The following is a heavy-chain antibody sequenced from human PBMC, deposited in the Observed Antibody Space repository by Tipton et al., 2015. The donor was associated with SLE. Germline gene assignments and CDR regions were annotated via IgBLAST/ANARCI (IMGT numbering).Heavy chain of an antibody. CDR1: GYSFTSYW. CDR2: IYPGDSDT. J-gene: IGHJ3*02. V-gene: IGHV5-51*03. Sequence: VQLVQSGAEVKKPGESLKISCKGSGYSFTSYWIGWVRQMPGKGLEWMGIIYPGDSDTRYSPSFQGQVTISADKSISIAYLQWSNLKASDTAIYYCARRGSYCSGSICFMGDAFDIWGQGTMVTVSS. CDR3: ARRGSYCSGSICFMGDAFDI. D-gene: IGHD2-15*01.